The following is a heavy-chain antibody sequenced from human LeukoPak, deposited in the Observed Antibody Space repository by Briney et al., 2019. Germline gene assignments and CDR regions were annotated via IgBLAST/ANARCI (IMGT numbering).Heavy chain of an antibody. CDR1: GYTFTGHY. Sequence: ASVKVSCKASGYTFTGHYMHWVRQAPGQGPEWMGWINPNSGGTNYAQKFEGRVTMTRDTSISTAYMELSRLGSDDTAVYYCARVYYDLRTQLDNWGQGTLVTVSS. CDR3: ARVYYDLRTQLDN. D-gene: IGHD3/OR15-3a*01. CDR2: INPNSGGT. V-gene: IGHV1-2*02. J-gene: IGHJ4*02.